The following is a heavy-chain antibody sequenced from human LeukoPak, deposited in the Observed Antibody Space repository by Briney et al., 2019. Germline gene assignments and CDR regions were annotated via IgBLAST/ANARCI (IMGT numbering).Heavy chain of an antibody. J-gene: IGHJ3*02. V-gene: IGHV1-18*01. Sequence: ASVKVSCKASGYTFSTYGISWVRQAPGQGLEWMGWISAYTGNTNYAQNVQSRVTMTTDTSTSTAYLELRSLRSDDTAVYYCARDCGNCGGAPDDTFDIWGQGTMVTVSS. CDR3: ARDCGNCGGAPDDTFDI. CDR2: ISAYTGNT. D-gene: IGHD2-21*01. CDR1: GYTFSTYG.